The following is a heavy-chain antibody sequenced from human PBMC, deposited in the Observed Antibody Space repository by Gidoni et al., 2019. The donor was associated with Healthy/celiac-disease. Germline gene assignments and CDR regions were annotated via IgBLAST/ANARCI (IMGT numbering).Heavy chain of an antibody. V-gene: IGHV1-18*01. CDR1: GYTVTSYG. D-gene: IGHD2-2*01. J-gene: IGHJ4*02. CDR2: ISAYNGNT. CDR3: ARRYCSSTSCYAPADDY. Sequence: QVQLVQSGAEVKKPGASVKVSCKASGYTVTSYGISWVRQAPRQGLEWMGWISAYNGNTNYAQKLQGRVTMTTDTSTSTAYMELRSLRSDDTAVYYCARRYCSSTSCYAPADDYRGQGTLVTVSS.